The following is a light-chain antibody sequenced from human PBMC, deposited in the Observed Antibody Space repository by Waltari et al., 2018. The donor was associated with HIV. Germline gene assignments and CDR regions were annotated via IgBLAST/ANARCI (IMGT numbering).Light chain of an antibody. CDR1: SSNIGDNT. J-gene: IGLJ2*01. V-gene: IGLV1-44*01. Sequence: QSVLTQPPSASGTPGQRVTISCSGSSSNIGDNTVNWYQQLPGTAPKLLIYTNTRRPSGVPDRLSGSKSCTSASLAISGLQSEDEAYYYCATWDDSLNGHVVFGGGTKLTVL. CDR3: ATWDDSLNGHVV. CDR2: TNT.